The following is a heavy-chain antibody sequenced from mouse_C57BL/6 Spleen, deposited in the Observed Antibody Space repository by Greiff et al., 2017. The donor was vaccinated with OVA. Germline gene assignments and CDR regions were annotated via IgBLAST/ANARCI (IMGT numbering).Heavy chain of an antibody. CDR1: GFSLTGYG. V-gene: IGHV2-6-7*01. CDR2: IWGDGST. CDR3: ARELGHYAMDG. D-gene: IGHD4-1*01. Sequence: VQLKESGPGLVAPSQSLSITCTVSGFSLTGYGVNWVRQPPGKGLEWLGMIWGDGSTDYNSALKSRQSISKDNSKSQVFLKMNSLQTDDTARYYCARELGHYAMDGWGQGASVTVSS. J-gene: IGHJ4*01.